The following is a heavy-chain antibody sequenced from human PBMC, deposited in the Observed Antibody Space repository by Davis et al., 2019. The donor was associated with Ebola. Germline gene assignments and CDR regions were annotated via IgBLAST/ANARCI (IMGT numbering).Heavy chain of an antibody. D-gene: IGHD7-27*01. J-gene: IGHJ4*02. CDR1: GYTFTSCD. Sequence: AASVKVSCKASGYTFTSCDINWVRQATGQGLEWMGWMNPNSGNTGYAQKFQGRVTMTRNTSISTAYMELSSLRAEDTAVYYCVRDNWGVDYWGQGTLVTVSS. CDR3: VRDNWGVDY. V-gene: IGHV1-8*01. CDR2: MNPNSGNT.